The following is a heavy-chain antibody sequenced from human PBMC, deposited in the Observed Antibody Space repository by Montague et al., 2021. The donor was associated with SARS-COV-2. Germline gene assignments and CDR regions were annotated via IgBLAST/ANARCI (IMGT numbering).Heavy chain of an antibody. D-gene: IGHD4-23*01. J-gene: IGHJ4*02. Sequence: SLRLSCAASGFTVSSNYMSWVRQAPGKGLEWVSVIYSGGSTYYADSVKGRFTISRDNSKNTLYLQMNSLRAEDRAVYYCAGDATVVTRGLFGYWGQGTLVTVSS. CDR1: GFTVSSNY. CDR2: IYSGGST. V-gene: IGHV3-66*02. CDR3: AGDATVVTRGLFGY.